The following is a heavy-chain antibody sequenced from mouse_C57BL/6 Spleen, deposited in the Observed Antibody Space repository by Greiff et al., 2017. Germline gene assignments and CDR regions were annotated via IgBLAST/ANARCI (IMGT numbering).Heavy chain of an antibody. V-gene: IGHV1-22*01. D-gene: IGHD2-3*01. J-gene: IGHJ2*01. CDR3: ARSGWLLRSYYFDY. Sequence: VQLKESGPELVKPGASVKMSCKASGYTFTDYNMHWVKQSHGKSLEWIGYINPNNGGTSYNQKFKGKATLTVNKSSSTAYMELRSLTSEDSAVYYCARSGWLLRSYYFDYWGQGTTLTVSS. CDR2: INPNNGGT. CDR1: GYTFTDYN.